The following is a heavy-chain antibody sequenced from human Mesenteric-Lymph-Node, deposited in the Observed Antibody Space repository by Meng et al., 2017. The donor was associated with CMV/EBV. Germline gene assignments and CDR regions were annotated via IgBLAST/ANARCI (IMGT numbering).Heavy chain of an antibody. Sequence: SETLSLTCSVSGGSVSRSSYYWGWIRQPPGKGLEWIGSIYYSGKTYYNASLQSRVTISVDTSKNQFSLRLNSVTAADTAVYYCVRDPYYDMTPDYWGQGTLVTVSS. CDR1: GGSVSRSSYY. V-gene: IGHV4-39*07. J-gene: IGHJ4*02. CDR2: IYYSGKT. D-gene: IGHD3-9*01. CDR3: VRDPYYDMTPDY.